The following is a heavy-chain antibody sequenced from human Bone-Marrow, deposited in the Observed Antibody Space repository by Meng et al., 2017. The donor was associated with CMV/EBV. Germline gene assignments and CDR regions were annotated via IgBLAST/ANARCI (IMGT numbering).Heavy chain of an antibody. CDR2: ISGSGGST. CDR1: GFTFSSYA. Sequence: GESLKISCAASGFTFSSYAMSWVRQAPGKGLEWVSAISGSGGSTYYADSVKGRFTISRDNAKNSLYLQMNSLRAEDTAVYYCARSTYDYVWGSYRYRSYYYGMDVWGQGTTVTVSS. J-gene: IGHJ6*02. CDR3: ARSTYDYVWGSYRYRSYYYGMDV. V-gene: IGHV3-23*01. D-gene: IGHD3-16*02.